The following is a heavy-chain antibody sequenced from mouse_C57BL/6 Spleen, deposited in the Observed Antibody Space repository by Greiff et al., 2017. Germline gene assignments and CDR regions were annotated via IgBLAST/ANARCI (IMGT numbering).Heavy chain of an antibody. CDR3: APYYYGSSSWFAY. CDR1: GYTFTDYY. V-gene: IGHV1-26*01. D-gene: IGHD1-1*01. J-gene: IGHJ3*01. CDR2: INPNKGGT. Sequence: EVQLQQSGPELVKPGASVKISCKASGYTFTDYYMNWVKQSHGKSLEWIGDINPNKGGTSYNQKFKGKATLTVDKSSSTAYMELLSLTSEDSAVYYCAPYYYGSSSWFAYWGQGTLVTVSA.